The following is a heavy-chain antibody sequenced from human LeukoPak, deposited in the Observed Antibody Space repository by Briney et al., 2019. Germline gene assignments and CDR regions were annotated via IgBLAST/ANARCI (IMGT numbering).Heavy chain of an antibody. CDR1: GFTFGDYA. J-gene: IGHJ3*02. CDR3: TLDSSGYYQRGAFDI. Sequence: GGSLRLSCTASGFTFGDYAMSWFRQAPGKGLEWVGFIRSKAYGGTTEYAASVKGRFTISRDDSKSIAYLQTNSLKTEDTAVYYCTLDSSGYYQRGAFDIWGQGTMVTVSS. D-gene: IGHD3-22*01. V-gene: IGHV3-49*03. CDR2: IRSKAYGGTT.